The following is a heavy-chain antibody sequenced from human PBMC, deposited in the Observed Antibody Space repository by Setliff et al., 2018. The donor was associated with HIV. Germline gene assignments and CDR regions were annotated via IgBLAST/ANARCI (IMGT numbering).Heavy chain of an antibody. V-gene: IGHV1-24*01. CDR3: TTGTGYCSGATRSFGY. J-gene: IGHJ4*02. Sequence: ASVKVSSKVYGYTLSELSIHWVRQAPGKGLEWMGYFDPQDGETVYAQKFQGRVTLTEDTSTGTAYMELSGLRSEDTAVYYCTTGTGYCSGATRSFGYWGQGTLVTVSS. D-gene: IGHD2-15*01. CDR1: GYTLSELS. CDR2: FDPQDGET.